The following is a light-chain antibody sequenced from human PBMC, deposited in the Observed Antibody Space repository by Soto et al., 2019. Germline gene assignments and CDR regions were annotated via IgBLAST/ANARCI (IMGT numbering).Light chain of an antibody. CDR3: QQYYHFPLT. CDR2: GAS. V-gene: IGKV4-1*01. J-gene: IGKJ4*01. Sequence: DIVMAQSPESLAVSLGERATINCKSSQSDFYSSNSKDHLAWYQQRPGQPPKLLIHGASTRESGVPDRFRGSGSGTNFTLTINSLQAEDVAVYFCQQYYHFPLTFGGGTKVEI. CDR1: QSDFYSSNSKDH.